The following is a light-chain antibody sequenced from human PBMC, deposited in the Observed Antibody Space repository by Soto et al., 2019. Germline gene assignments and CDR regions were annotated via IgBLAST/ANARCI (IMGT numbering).Light chain of an antibody. V-gene: IGKV1-39*01. CDR3: QQSYRAVT. CDR1: QSVSSY. Sequence: DIHMTQSPSSLPASVGDRISITCRASQSVSSYLNWYQQKPGKAPRLLIYAASHLQTGVPSRFRGTGSATHFTLTISSLQPEDFATYYCQQSYRAVTFGQGTRLEIK. J-gene: IGKJ5*01. CDR2: AAS.